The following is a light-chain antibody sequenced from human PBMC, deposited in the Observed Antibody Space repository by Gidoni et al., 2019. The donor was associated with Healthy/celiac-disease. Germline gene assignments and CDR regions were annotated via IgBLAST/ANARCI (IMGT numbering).Light chain of an antibody. Sequence: SSALTPDPAVSVALGQTVRITCQGHSLRSYYASWYQQKPGQAPVLVIYGKNNRPAGNPDRFSGPSSGNTASLTITGAQAEDEADYYCNSRDSSGNHRWVFGGGTKLTVL. CDR3: NSRDSSGNHRWV. V-gene: IGLV3-19*01. J-gene: IGLJ3*02. CDR1: SLRSYY. CDR2: GKN.